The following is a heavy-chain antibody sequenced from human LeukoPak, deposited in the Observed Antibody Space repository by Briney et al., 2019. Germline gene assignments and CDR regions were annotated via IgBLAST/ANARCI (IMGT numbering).Heavy chain of an antibody. J-gene: IGHJ6*04. CDR2: IYYSGST. D-gene: IGHD2-2*01. V-gene: IGHV4-59*01. CDR1: GGSISSYY. Sequence: PSETLSLTCTVSGGSISSYYWRWLRQPPGKGLEWFGHIYYSGSTNYNPSLKSRVTISVDTSKNQFSLKLSSVTAADTAVYYCARGFGDCSSTSCYDYYYYYGMDVWGKGTTVTVSS. CDR3: ARGFGDCSSTSCYDYYYYYGMDV.